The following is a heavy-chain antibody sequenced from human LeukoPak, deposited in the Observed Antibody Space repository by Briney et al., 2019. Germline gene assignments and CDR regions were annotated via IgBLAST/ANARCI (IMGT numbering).Heavy chain of an antibody. J-gene: IGHJ6*03. CDR2: IYYSGNT. D-gene: IGHD6-19*01. Sequence: SETLSLTCTVSGGSISSSSYYWGWIRQPPGKGLEWIGSIYYSGNTYYNPSLKSRVTISVDTSKNQFSLKLSSVTAADTAVYYCARDLRGITVAGPKNYYYMDVWGKGTTVTVSS. CDR1: GGSISSSSYY. CDR3: ARDLRGITVAGPKNYYYMDV. V-gene: IGHV4-39*07.